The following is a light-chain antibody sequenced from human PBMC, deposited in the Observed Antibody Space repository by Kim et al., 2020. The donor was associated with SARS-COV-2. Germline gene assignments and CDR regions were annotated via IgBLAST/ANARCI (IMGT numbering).Light chain of an antibody. V-gene: IGLV3-21*04. J-gene: IGLJ3*02. Sequence: APGKTGRINWGRSSIGKKSVHWYQQKPGEAPVLVMYYDSGGPSGVPERFSGSNSGNTAALSISRGEAGDEADYYCQVWDSTSDHPVFGGGTQLTVL. CDR2: YDS. CDR3: QVWDSTSDHPV. CDR1: SIGKKS.